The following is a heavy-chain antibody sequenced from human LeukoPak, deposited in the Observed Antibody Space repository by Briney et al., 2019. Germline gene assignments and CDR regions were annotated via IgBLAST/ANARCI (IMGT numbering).Heavy chain of an antibody. Sequence: SETLSLTCTVSGGSISSHYWSWIRQPPGKGLEWIGYIYYSGSTNYNPSLKSRVTISVDTSKNQFSLKLSSVTAAGTAVYYCARGYCSSTSCRYYFDYWGQGTLVTVSS. V-gene: IGHV4-59*11. CDR1: GGSISSHY. CDR2: IYYSGST. CDR3: ARGYCSSTSCRYYFDY. J-gene: IGHJ4*02. D-gene: IGHD2-2*01.